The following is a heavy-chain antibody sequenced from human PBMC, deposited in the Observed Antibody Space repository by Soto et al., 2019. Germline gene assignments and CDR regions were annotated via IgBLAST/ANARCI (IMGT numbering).Heavy chain of an antibody. Sequence: WGSLRLSCAASGFAFNDFAMNFFRQAPGKGPEWLSTISGSGDKTFHSDSVKGRFNISRDNSNNKMFLQMNSLRAEDTAIYYCAKGASHAPFEKWGRGTLVTVSS. CDR2: ISGSGDKT. CDR3: AKGASHAPFEK. J-gene: IGHJ4*02. V-gene: IGHV3-23*01. CDR1: GFAFNDFA.